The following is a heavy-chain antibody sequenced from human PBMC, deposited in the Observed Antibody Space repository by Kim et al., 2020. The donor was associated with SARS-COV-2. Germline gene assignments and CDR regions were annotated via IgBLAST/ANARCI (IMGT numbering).Heavy chain of an antibody. D-gene: IGHD6-19*01. CDR1: GYTFTSYA. J-gene: IGHJ4*02. CDR3: ARGIHPRAGSSGWYAPYFDY. V-gene: IGHV1-3*01. CDR2: INAGNGNT. Sequence: ASVKVSCKASGYTFTSYAMHWVRQAPGQRLEWMGWINAGNGNTKYSQKFQGRVTITRDTSASTAYMELSSLRSEDTAVYYCARGIHPRAGSSGWYAPYFDYWGQGTLVTVSS.